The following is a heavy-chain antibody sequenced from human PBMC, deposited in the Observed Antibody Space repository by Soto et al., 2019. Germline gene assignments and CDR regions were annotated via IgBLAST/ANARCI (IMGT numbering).Heavy chain of an antibody. V-gene: IGHV3-30*18. D-gene: IGHD2-8*01. CDR1: GFAFSSDG. CDR2: ISYDGVNR. CDR3: AKSEPNGKYLDY. Sequence: GGSLRLSCAASGFAFSSDGMHWVRQAPGKGLEWVAVISYDGVNRYYASSVEGQFTISRDNSKNTLYLQMNSLRVEDTAVYYCAKSEPNGKYLDYWGQGALVTVS. J-gene: IGHJ4*02.